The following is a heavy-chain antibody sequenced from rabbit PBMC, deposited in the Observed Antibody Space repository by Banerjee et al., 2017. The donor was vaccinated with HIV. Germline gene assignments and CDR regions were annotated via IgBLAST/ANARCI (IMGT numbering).Heavy chain of an antibody. V-gene: IGHV1S40*01. CDR2: ISGGSSGSA. D-gene: IGHD4-1*01. Sequence: QSLEESGGDLVKPGASLTLTCTASGFDFSSNAMCWVRQAPGKGLEWIACISGGSSGSAYYASWVNGRFTVSLDNAQNTVFLQMTSLTPADTATYFCARAYNSGWGGYFNLWGPGTLVTVS. J-gene: IGHJ4*01. CDR1: GFDFSSNA. CDR3: ARAYNSGWGGYFNL.